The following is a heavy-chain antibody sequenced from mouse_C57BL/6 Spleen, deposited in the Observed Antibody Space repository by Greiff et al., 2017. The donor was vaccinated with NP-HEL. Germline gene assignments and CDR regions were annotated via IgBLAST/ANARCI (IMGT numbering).Heavy chain of an antibody. CDR3: ARSYYDYDGRYFDV. CDR2: IWWDDDK. CDR1: GFSLSTFGMG. Sequence: QVTLKECGPGILQPSQTLSLTCSFSGFSLSTFGMGVGWIRQPSGKGLEWLAHIWWDDDKYYNPALKSRLTISKDTSKNQVFLKIANVDTADTATYYCARSYYDYDGRYFDVWGTGTTVTVSS. D-gene: IGHD2-4*01. V-gene: IGHV8-8*01. J-gene: IGHJ1*03.